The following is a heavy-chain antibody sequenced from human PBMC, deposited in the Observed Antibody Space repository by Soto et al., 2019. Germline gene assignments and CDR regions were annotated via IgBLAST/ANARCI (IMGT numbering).Heavy chain of an antibody. Sequence: QVQLVESGGGVVQPGRSLRLSCAASGFTFSSYAMHWVRQAPGKGLEWVAVISYDGSNKYYADSVKGRFTISRDNSKNTLYLQMNSLRAEDTAVYCCARSAGGAYCGGDCYSLDYWGQGTLVTVSS. CDR3: ARSAGGAYCGGDCYSLDY. D-gene: IGHD2-21*02. J-gene: IGHJ4*02. CDR2: ISYDGSNK. V-gene: IGHV3-30-3*01. CDR1: GFTFSSYA.